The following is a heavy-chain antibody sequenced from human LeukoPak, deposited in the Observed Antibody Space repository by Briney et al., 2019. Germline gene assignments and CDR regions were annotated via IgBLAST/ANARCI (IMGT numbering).Heavy chain of an antibody. Sequence: SVKVSCKASGGTFSSYAISWVRQAPGQGLGWVGRIIPYLKNPHYAETFQGRVTIAADKPTRTAHMELSSLRSEDTSVYYCARGRAFQYYHSPFDPWGQGTLVTVSS. CDR3: ARGRAFQYYHSPFDP. V-gene: IGHV1-69*04. D-gene: IGHD3-10*01. CDR1: GGTFSSYA. J-gene: IGHJ5*02. CDR2: IIPYLKNP.